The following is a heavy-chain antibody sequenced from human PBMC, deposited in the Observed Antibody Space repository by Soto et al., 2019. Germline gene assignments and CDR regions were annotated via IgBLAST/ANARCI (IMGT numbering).Heavy chain of an antibody. Sequence: QVRLVQSGAEVKKPGASVKVSCKASGYTFTSYGISWVRQAPGQGLEWMGWISAYTGNTNYAQKLQGRVTMTTDTSTSTAYMELRSLRSDDTAVYYCARARNDYYDSSGYYYVLDAFDIWGQGTMVTVSS. V-gene: IGHV1-18*01. J-gene: IGHJ3*02. CDR3: ARARNDYYDSSGYYYVLDAFDI. D-gene: IGHD3-22*01. CDR1: GYTFTSYG. CDR2: ISAYTGNT.